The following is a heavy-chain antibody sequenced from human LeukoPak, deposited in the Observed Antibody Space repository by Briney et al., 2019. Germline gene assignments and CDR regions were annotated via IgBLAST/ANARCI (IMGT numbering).Heavy chain of an antibody. J-gene: IGHJ2*01. V-gene: IGHV3-11*01. Sequence: PGGSLRLSCAASGFTFSDYYMSWIRQAPGKGLEWVSYISSSGSTIYYADSVKGRFTISRDNAKNSLYLQMNSLRAEDTALYYCAKDRRQWLVNWYFDLWGRGTLVTVSS. CDR3: AKDRRQWLVNWYFDL. CDR2: ISSSGSTI. D-gene: IGHD6-19*01. CDR1: GFTFSDYY.